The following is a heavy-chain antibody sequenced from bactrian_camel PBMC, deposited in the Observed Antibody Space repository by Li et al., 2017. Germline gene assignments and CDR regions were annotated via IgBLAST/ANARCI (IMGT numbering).Heavy chain of an antibody. CDR3: AHQSGDFVCHPYPNWYTD. CDR2: SDSDGWKT. V-gene: IGHV3-2*01. D-gene: IGHD1*01. J-gene: IGHJ4*01. CDR1: LALYGPYC. Sequence: HVQLVESGGGLVQPGGSLTLSCTTSLALYGPYCMGWFRQVPGKEREGIATSDSDGWKTYADSMKGRVILTKDKNTLYLHMNDLKPEDTGMYFCAHQSGDFVCHPYPNWYTDWGQGTQVTVS.